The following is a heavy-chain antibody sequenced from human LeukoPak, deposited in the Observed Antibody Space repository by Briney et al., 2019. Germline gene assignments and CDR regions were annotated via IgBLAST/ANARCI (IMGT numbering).Heavy chain of an antibody. Sequence: GGSLRLSCAASGFTLSSYAMHWVRQAPGKGLEWVAVTSYNERSKNYADSVKGRFTISRDNSKNTLYLQMNSLRAEDTAVYYCTRDNYYFDYGGQGTLVTVSS. CDR2: TSYNERSK. D-gene: IGHD1-20*01. CDR1: GFTLSSYA. J-gene: IGHJ4*02. V-gene: IGHV3-30*01. CDR3: TRDNYYFDY.